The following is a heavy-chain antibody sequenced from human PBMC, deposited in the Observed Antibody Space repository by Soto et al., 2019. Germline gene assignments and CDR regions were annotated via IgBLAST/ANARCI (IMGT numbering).Heavy chain of an antibody. CDR2: INTYNGNT. CDR3: AMVDVYVTPSPQDV. D-gene: IGHD3-16*01. CDR1: GYTFTRYG. J-gene: IGHJ6*02. V-gene: IGHV1-18*01. Sequence: QVQLVQCGAEVKNPGASVKVSCKASGYTFTRYGIGWARQAPGQGLEWMGWINTYNGNTNYAQNGQGRVTLTTDTSTSTAYMELRSLRSNDTAIYYCAMVDVYVTPSPQDVWGQGTTVIVSS.